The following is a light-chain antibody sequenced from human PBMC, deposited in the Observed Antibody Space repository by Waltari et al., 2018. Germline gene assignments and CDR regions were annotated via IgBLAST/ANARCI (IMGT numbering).Light chain of an antibody. Sequence: DIQMTQSPSSLSASIGDTITVTCRANQNIRPYLNWYQQKPANAPKLLIFGASSLPRGVPSRFTGSASGTEFTLTITNLQPDDFATYFCQQSFSSPWTFGQGTTV. CDR1: QNIRPY. V-gene: IGKV1-39*01. J-gene: IGKJ1*01. CDR2: GAS. CDR3: QQSFSSPWT.